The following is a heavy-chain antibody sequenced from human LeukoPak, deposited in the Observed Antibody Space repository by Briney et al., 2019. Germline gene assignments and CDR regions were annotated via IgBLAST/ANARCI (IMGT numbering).Heavy chain of an antibody. D-gene: IGHD3-22*01. Sequence: SETLSLTCTVSGYSSRNDYYWGWIRQPPGKGLEWIGRIYQSGSTYYQPSLKSRLTISIDKSKNQSALKLRSAPAADTAVYYCARAITTGDYNDFMDVWGKGTTVTVSS. V-gene: IGHV4-38-2*02. CDR2: IYQSGST. CDR1: GYSSRNDYY. J-gene: IGHJ6*03. CDR3: ARAITTGDYNDFMDV.